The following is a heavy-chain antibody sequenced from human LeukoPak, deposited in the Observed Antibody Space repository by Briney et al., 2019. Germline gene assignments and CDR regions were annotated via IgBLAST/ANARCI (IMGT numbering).Heavy chain of an antibody. CDR1: GGSFSSSPYY. J-gene: IGHJ4*02. CDR3: AKTGSTIAARPPDY. D-gene: IGHD6-6*01. CDR2: VYYSGTT. Sequence: PSETLSLTCTVSGGSFSSSPYYWGWIRQPPGKGLEWIGSVYYSGTTYSNPSLKSRVTISLDTSKNQFSLKLASVTAADTAAYYCAKTGSTIAARPPDYWGQGTLVTVSS. V-gene: IGHV4-39*07.